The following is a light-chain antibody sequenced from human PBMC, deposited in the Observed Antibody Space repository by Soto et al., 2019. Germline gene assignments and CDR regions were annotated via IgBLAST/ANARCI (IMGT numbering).Light chain of an antibody. Sequence: QSVLTQPASVSGSPGQSITISCTGTSSDVGGYNYVSWYQQHPGKAPKLMIYEVSNRPPGVSNRFSGSKSGNTAYLTISGLQAEDEADYYCSSYTGSSTPYVFGTGTKLTVL. CDR3: SSYTGSSTPYV. CDR2: EVS. J-gene: IGLJ1*01. V-gene: IGLV2-14*01. CDR1: SSDVGGYNY.